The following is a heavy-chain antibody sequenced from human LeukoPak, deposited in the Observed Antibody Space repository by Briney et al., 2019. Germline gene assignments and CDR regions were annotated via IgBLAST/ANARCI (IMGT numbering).Heavy chain of an antibody. CDR3: AKDPLVASGSYFDY. J-gene: IGHJ4*02. Sequence: PGGSLRLSCAASGFTFSNYGMHWVRQAPGKGLEWVSAISGSGGSTYYADSVKGRFTISRDNSKNTLYLQMNSLRAEDTAVYYCAKDPLVASGSYFDYWGQGTLVTVSS. D-gene: IGHD2-15*01. CDR1: GFTFSNYG. CDR2: ISGSGGST. V-gene: IGHV3-23*01.